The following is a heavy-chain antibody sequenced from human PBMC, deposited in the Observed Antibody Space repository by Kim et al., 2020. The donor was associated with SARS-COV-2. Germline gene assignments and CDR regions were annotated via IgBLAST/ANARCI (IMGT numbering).Heavy chain of an antibody. D-gene: IGHD3-10*01. CDR2: INHSGST. CDR3: ALTLTTYYYGSGFQH. J-gene: IGHJ1*01. V-gene: IGHV4-34*01. CDR1: GGSFSGYY. Sequence: SETLSLTCAVYGGSFSGYYWSWIRQSPGKGLEWIGEINHSGSTNYNPSLKSRVTISVDTSKNQFSLKLSSVTAADTAVYYCALTLTTYYYGSGFQHWGQGTLVTVSS.